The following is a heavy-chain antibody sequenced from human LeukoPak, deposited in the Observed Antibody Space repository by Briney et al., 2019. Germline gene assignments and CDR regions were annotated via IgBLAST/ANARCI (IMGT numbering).Heavy chain of an antibody. J-gene: IGHJ4*02. CDR3: ARVQWWELPYSDY. CDR1: GGSISSYY. CDR2: IYYSGSS. Sequence: PSETLSLTCTVSGGSISSYYWSWIRQSPGKGLEWIGYIYYSGSSNYNPSLKSRVTISGDTSKNQFSLKLSSVTAADTAVYYCARVQWWELPYSDYWGQGTLVTVSS. D-gene: IGHD2-15*01. V-gene: IGHV4-59*01.